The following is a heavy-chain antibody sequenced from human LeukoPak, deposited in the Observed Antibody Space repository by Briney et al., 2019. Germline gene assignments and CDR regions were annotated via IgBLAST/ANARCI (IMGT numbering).Heavy chain of an antibody. CDR1: GYTFTGYY. V-gene: IGHV1-8*02. D-gene: IGHD3-3*01. CDR2: MNPNSGNT. CDR3: ATYNFWSGYHQFDY. Sequence: ASVKVSCXASGYTFTGYYMHWVRQATGQGLEWMGWMNPNSGNTGYAQKFQGRVTMTRNTSISTAYMELSSLRSEDTAVYYCATYNFWSGYHQFDYWGQGTLVTVSS. J-gene: IGHJ4*02.